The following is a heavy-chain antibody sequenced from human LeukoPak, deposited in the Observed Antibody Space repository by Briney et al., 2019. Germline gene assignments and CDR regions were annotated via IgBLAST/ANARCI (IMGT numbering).Heavy chain of an antibody. CDR3: TRAPKLLWWGEPRRYYMDV. Sequence: GGSLRLSCAASGFTFSSYGTHWVRQAPGKGLEWVSSISSSSSYIYYADSVKGRFTISRDNAKNSLYLQMNSLRAEDTAVYYCTRAPKLLWWGEPRRYYMDVGGKGTTVTISS. J-gene: IGHJ6*03. CDR1: GFTFSSYG. D-gene: IGHD3-10*01. CDR2: ISSSSSYI. V-gene: IGHV3-21*01.